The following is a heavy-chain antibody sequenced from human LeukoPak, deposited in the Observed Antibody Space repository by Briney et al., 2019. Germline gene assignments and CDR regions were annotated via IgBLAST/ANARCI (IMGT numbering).Heavy chain of an antibody. D-gene: IGHD3-16*02. CDR1: GFTFSGYA. CDR2: ISGSGGST. CDR3: AKALGELSFIVDY. J-gene: IGHJ4*02. Sequence: GGSLRLSCAASGFTFSGYAMSWVRQAPGKGLEWVSGISGSGGSTYYADSVKGRFTISRDNSKNTLYLQVNSLRAEDTAVYYCAKALGELSFIVDYWGQGTLVPVSS. V-gene: IGHV3-23*01.